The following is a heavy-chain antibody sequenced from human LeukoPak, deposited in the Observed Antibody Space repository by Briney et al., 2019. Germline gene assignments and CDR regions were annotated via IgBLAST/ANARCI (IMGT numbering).Heavy chain of an antibody. Sequence: SETLSLTCTVSGGSISSSSFHWGWIRPPPGKGLEGIGSIFYSGSTSYNPSLKSRVTISVDTSKNQFSLKLSSVTAADTAVYYCARRSGPYASSWFDYWGQGTLVTVSS. J-gene: IGHJ4*02. D-gene: IGHD6-13*01. CDR1: GGSISSSSFH. CDR3: ARRSGPYASSWFDY. CDR2: IFYSGST. V-gene: IGHV4-39*01.